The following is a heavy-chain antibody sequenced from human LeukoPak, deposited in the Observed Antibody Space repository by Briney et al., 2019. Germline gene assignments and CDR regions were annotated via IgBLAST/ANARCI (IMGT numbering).Heavy chain of an antibody. CDR3: ARGPYDYVWGSYRPINDY. V-gene: IGHV1-2*02. D-gene: IGHD3-16*02. CDR1: GYTFTGYY. J-gene: IGHJ4*02. Sequence: ASVKVSCKASGYTFTGYYMHWVRQAPGQGLEWMGWINPNSGGTNYAQKFQGRVTMTRDTSISTAYMELSRLRSDDTAVYYCARGPYDYVWGSYRPINDYWGQGTLVTVSS. CDR2: INPNSGGT.